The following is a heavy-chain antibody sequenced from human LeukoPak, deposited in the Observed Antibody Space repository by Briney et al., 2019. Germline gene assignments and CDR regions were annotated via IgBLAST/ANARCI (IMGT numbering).Heavy chain of an antibody. CDR2: IKQDGSEK. CDR3: ARGSEYISSTNYYFDY. V-gene: IGHV3-7*01. J-gene: IGHJ4*02. Sequence: GGSLRLSCAASGFTFSSYWMSWVRQAPGKGLEWVASIKQDGSEKHYVDSVKGRFTISRDNAKKSLFQHMNSLRVEDTAVYYCARGSEYISSTNYYFDYWGQGTLVTVCS. D-gene: IGHD6-6*01. CDR1: GFTFSSYW.